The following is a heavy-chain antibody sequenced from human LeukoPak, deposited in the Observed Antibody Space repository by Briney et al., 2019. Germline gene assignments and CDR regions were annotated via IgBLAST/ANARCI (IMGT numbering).Heavy chain of an antibody. J-gene: IGHJ4*02. V-gene: IGHV4-39*01. CDR3: ARRYSSGWQSFDY. Sequence: PSETLSLTCTVSGGCISSSSYYWGWIRQPPGKGLEWIGSIYYSGSTYYNPSLKSRVTISVDTSKNQFSLKLSSVTAADTAVYYCARRYSSGWQSFDYWGQGTLVTVSS. CDR1: GGCISSSSYY. D-gene: IGHD6-19*01. CDR2: IYYSGST.